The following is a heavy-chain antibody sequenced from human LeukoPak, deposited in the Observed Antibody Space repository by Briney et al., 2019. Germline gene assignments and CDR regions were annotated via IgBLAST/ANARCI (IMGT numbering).Heavy chain of an antibody. Sequence: SETLSLTCAVYGGSFSGYYWSWIRQPPGKGLEWIGEINHSGSTNYNPSLKSRVTISVDTSKNQFSLKLNSVTAADTAVYYCARGYWGGVDYWGQGTLVTVSS. CDR1: GGSFSGYY. CDR3: ARGYWGGVDY. CDR2: INHSGST. D-gene: IGHD3-10*01. J-gene: IGHJ4*02. V-gene: IGHV4-34*01.